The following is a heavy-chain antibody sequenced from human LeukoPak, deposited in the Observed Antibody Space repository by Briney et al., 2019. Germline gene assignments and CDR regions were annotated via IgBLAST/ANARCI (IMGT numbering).Heavy chain of an antibody. CDR3: ALPYSGNYYLEDYFDY. Sequence: PGGSLRLSCAASGFTFRSYWMHWVRQAPGKGLVWVSRINSDGRTTSYADSVKGRLTISRDNAKNTLYLQMNSLRAEGTAVYYCALPYSGNYYLEDYFDYWGQGTLVTVSS. J-gene: IGHJ4*02. V-gene: IGHV3-74*01. D-gene: IGHD1-26*01. CDR2: INSDGRTT. CDR1: GFTFRSYW.